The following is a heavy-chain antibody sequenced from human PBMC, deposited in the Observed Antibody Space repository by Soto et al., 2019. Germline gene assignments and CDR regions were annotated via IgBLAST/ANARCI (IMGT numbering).Heavy chain of an antibody. J-gene: IGHJ6*02. Sequence: PGESLKISCKGSGYSFTSYWISWVRQMPGKGLEWMGRIDPSDSYTNYSPSFQGHVTISADKSISTAYLQWSSLKASDTAMYYCASFGELSLPYYYYGMDVWGQGTTVTVSS. CDR3: ASFGELSLPYYYYGMDV. CDR1: GYSFTSYW. CDR2: IDPSDSYT. V-gene: IGHV5-10-1*01. D-gene: IGHD3-10*01.